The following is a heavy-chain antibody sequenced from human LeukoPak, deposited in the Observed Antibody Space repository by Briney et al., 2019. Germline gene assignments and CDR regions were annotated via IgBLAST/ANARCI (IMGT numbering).Heavy chain of an antibody. CDR3: ARESYYDSSVSSSGQAY. CDR2: VNQDESGK. Sequence: GGSLRLSCAPSGFTSRRYWMSWVRQVPGKGLEWVANVNQDESGKNYVDSVKGRFTISRHNAKNSLYLQMNTLRDEDTAVYYCARESYYDSSVSSSGQAYWGQGTLVSVSS. V-gene: IGHV3-7*01. J-gene: IGHJ4*02. D-gene: IGHD3-22*01. CDR1: GFTSRRYW.